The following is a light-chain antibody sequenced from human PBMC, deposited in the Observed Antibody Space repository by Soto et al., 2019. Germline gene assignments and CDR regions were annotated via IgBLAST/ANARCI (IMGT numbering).Light chain of an antibody. CDR2: GAS. Sequence: EIVLTQSPGTLSLSPGERATLSCRASQSVSSSFFAWYQQKPGQAPRLLIYGASSRSNGIPDRFSGSGSGTDFTLTISRLEPEDFALYYCQQYGSSPTFGQGTKVEIK. V-gene: IGKV3-20*01. CDR3: QQYGSSPT. CDR1: QSVSSSF. J-gene: IGKJ1*01.